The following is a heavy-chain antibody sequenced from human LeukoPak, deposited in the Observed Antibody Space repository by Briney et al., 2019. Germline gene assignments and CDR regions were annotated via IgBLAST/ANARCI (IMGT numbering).Heavy chain of an antibody. CDR2: ISSSSSYI. Sequence: KPGGSLRLSCAASGFTFSTYSMNWVRQAPGKGLEWVSSISSSSSYIYYADSVKGRFTISRDNAKNSLYLQMNSLRAEDTAVYYCAIDSTRGPREFWDYWGQGTLVTVSS. CDR1: GFTFSTYS. D-gene: IGHD2-2*01. J-gene: IGHJ4*02. CDR3: AIDSTRGPREFWDY. V-gene: IGHV3-21*01.